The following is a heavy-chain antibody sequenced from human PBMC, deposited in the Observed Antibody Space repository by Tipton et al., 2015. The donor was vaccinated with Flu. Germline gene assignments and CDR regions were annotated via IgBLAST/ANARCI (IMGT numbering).Heavy chain of an antibody. D-gene: IGHD3-10*01. Sequence: TLSLTCNVSGGSISSYYWGWIRQPPGKGLEWIGCIHYTGSTKYNPSLKSRVTLSVDTSKNQFSLKVTSVNAADTAVYYCARGVRPSNMVGGVINWFDPWGQGTLVTVSS. V-gene: IGHV4-59*01. CDR3: ARGVRPSNMVGGVINWFDP. CDR1: GGSISSYY. CDR2: IHYTGST. J-gene: IGHJ5*02.